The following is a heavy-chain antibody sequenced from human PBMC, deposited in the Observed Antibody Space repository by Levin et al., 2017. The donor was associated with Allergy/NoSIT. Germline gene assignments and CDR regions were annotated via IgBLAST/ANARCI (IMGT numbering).Heavy chain of an antibody. J-gene: IGHJ6*03. CDR2: IWYDGSNK. CDR1: GFTFSSYA. CDR3: VRRENYYYMDV. V-gene: IGHV3-33*08. Sequence: GGSLRLSCAASGFTFSSYAMHWVRQAPGKGLEWVAVIWYDGSNKYYADSVKGRFTISRDNSKNTVYLQMNSLRAEDTAVYYCVRRENYYYMDVWGKGTTVTVSS. D-gene: IGHD1-26*01.